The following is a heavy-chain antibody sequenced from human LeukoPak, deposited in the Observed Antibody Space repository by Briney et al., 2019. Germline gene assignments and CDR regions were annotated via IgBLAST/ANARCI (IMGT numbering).Heavy chain of an antibody. CDR1: GGSISSGDYY. CDR3: ARHYEHFDY. Sequence: SETLSLTCTVSGGSISSGDYYCRWIRQPPGKGLEWIGYIYYSGSTYYNPSPKSRVTISVDTSKNQFSLKLSSVTAADTAVYYCARHYEHFDYWGQGTLVTVSS. V-gene: IGHV4-30-4*01. D-gene: IGHD4-17*01. J-gene: IGHJ4*02. CDR2: IYYSGST.